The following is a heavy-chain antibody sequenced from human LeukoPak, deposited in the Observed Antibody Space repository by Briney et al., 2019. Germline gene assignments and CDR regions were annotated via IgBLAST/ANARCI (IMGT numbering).Heavy chain of an antibody. J-gene: IGHJ4*02. CDR2: IYYSGST. Sequence: SETLSLTCTVSGGSISSYYWSWIRQPPGKGLEWIGYIYYSGSTNYNPSLKSRVTISVDTSKNQFSLKLSSVTAADTAVCYCARGGSSGYYYFMPLDYWGQGTLVTVSS. CDR3: ARGGSSGYYYFMPLDY. D-gene: IGHD3-22*01. CDR1: GGSISSYY. V-gene: IGHV4-59*01.